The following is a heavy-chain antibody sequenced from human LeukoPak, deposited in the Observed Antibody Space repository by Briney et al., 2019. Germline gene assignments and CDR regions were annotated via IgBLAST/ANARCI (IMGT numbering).Heavy chain of an antibody. Sequence: ASVKVSCKASGCTFSSYGISWVRQAPGQGLEWMGWISAYNGNTNYAQKLQGRVTMTTDTSTSTVYMELSSLRSEDTAVYYWRRFGDRGADYWGQGTLVTVSS. CDR1: GCTFSSYG. CDR2: ISAYNGNT. D-gene: IGHD3-10*01. J-gene: IGHJ4*02. CDR3: RRFGDRGADY. V-gene: IGHV1-18*01.